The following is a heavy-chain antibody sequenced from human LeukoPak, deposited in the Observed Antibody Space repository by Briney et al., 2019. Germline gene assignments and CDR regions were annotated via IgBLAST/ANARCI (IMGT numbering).Heavy chain of an antibody. D-gene: IGHD1-7*01. V-gene: IGHV3-23*01. Sequence: GGSLRLSCAASGFTFSSYAMSWVRQAPGKGLEWVSAISGSGGNTYYAAPVKRRFTLSTDNTKNTLYMQMNSLRAEGTALYYCAKTGTTPALDYWGQGTLVTVSS. CDR3: AKTGTTPALDY. J-gene: IGHJ4*02. CDR2: ISGSGGNT. CDR1: GFTFSSYA.